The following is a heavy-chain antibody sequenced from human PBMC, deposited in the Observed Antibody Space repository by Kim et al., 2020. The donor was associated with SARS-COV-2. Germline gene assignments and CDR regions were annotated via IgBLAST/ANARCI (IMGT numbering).Heavy chain of an antibody. Sequence: GGSLRLSCEASGFTFNNYGMNWVRQAPGKGLEWVSGISGSASNAYYADSVKGRFTISRDNSKDTLYLQMNSLRAEDTAIYFCARVLVPGRYYFDYWGQG. V-gene: IGHV3-23*01. J-gene: IGHJ4*02. CDR1: GFTFNNYG. D-gene: IGHD2-21*02. CDR2: ISGSASNA. CDR3: ARVLVPGRYYFDY.